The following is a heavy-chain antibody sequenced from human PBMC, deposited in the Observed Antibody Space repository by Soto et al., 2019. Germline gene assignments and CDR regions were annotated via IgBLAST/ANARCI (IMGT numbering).Heavy chain of an antibody. J-gene: IGHJ5*02. CDR1: GGTFSSYA. CDR3: ARGRGRGYSYGYAYNWFDP. CDR2: IIPIFGTA. V-gene: IGHV1-69*06. Sequence: QVQLVQSGAEVKKPGSSVKVSCKASGGTFSSYAISWVRQAPGQGLEWMGGIIPIFGTANYAQKFQGRVTITADKSTSTAYMELNSLRSEDTAVYYCARGRGRGYSYGYAYNWFDPWGQGTLVTVSS. D-gene: IGHD5-18*01.